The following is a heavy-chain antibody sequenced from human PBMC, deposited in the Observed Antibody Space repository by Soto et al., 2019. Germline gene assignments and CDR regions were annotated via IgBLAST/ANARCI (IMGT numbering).Heavy chain of an antibody. J-gene: IGHJ6*02. CDR1: GGSISSYY. Sequence: QVQLQESGPGLVKPSETLSLTCTVSGGSISSYYWSWIRQPAGKGLEWIGRIYTSGSTNYNPSPKSRVTMSVDTSKNQFSLKLSSVTAADTAVYYCARDHPTYYDFWKTTYYYYGMDVWGQGTTVTVSS. V-gene: IGHV4-4*07. D-gene: IGHD3-3*01. CDR3: ARDHPTYYDFWKTTYYYYGMDV. CDR2: IYTSGST.